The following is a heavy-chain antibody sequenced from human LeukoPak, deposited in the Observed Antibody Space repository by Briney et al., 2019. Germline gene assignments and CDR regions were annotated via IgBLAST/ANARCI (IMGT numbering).Heavy chain of an antibody. Sequence: PSETLSLTCAVYGGSFSGYYWSWIRQPPGKGLEWIGEINHSGSTNYNPSLKSRVTISVDTSKNQFSLKLSSVTAADTAVYYCASGPRRLSAAAGDYWGQGTLVTVSS. J-gene: IGHJ4*02. V-gene: IGHV4-34*01. CDR2: INHSGST. CDR3: ASGPRRLSAAAGDY. D-gene: IGHD6-13*01. CDR1: GGSFSGYY.